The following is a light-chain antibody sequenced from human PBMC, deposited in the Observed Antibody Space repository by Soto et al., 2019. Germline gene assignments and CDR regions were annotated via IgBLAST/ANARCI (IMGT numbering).Light chain of an antibody. Sequence: QSVLTQPASVSGAPGQWVTISCTGSSCDVGGCNYVHWYQQLPGTAPKLIIYDNSNRPSGVPNRFSGSKSVNSASLAITGLQAEDEADYYCKSYTSSITYRVFGGGTKLTVL. CDR2: DNS. V-gene: IGLV1-40*01. CDR3: KSYTSSITYRV. CDR1: SCDVGGCNY. J-gene: IGLJ2*01.